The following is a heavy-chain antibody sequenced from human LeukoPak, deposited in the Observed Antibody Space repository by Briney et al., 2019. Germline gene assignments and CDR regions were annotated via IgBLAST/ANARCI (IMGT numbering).Heavy chain of an antibody. Sequence: GSSVKVSCKASGGTFSSYAISWVRQAPGQGLEWMGGIIPIFGTANYAQKFQGRVTITADESTSTAYMELSSLRSEDTAVYYCAKVSGTTVTDYFDYWGQGTLVSVSS. CDR1: GGTFSSYA. D-gene: IGHD4-11*01. J-gene: IGHJ4*02. V-gene: IGHV1-69*01. CDR3: AKVSGTTVTDYFDY. CDR2: IIPIFGTA.